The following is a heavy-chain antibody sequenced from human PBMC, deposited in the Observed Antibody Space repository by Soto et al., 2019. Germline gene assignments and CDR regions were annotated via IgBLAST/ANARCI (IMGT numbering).Heavy chain of an antibody. D-gene: IGHD1-1*01. V-gene: IGHV4-34*01. CDR1: GGSLSGYY. CDR3: EICGVGTCYYYNRRNG. CDR2: INHSGST. Sequence: PSETLSLTCAVYGGSLSGYYWSWIRQPPGKGLEWIGEINHSGSTNYNPSLKSQVTISVDTSKNQFSLKPSSVTAAATAVYYCEICGVGTCYYYNRRNGRDRLPTVVVSS. J-gene: IGHJ6*02.